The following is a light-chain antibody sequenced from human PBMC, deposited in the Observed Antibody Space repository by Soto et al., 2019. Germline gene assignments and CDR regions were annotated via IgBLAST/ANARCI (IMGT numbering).Light chain of an antibody. V-gene: IGKV1-5*01. CDR2: DAS. J-gene: IGKJ2*01. CDR3: QQYNGYSDT. CDR1: QSISSW. Sequence: DIQMTQSPSTLSASGGDSVTITCRASQSISSWLAWYQQKPGKAPRVLIYDASTLESGVPSRFSGSGSGTEFTLTISNLQPDDFATYYCQQYNGYSDTFGQGTKVDIK.